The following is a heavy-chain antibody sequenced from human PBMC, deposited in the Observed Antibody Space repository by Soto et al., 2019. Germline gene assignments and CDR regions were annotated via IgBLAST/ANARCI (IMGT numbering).Heavy chain of an antibody. D-gene: IGHD3-3*01. CDR3: AKAPRGGVIITTYSAHIDY. Sequence: QVQLVQSGAEVKKPGASVMVSCKASGYTFTSYYMHWVRQAPGQGLEWMGIINPDGGSTRNAQKFQGRVTMTRDTSTSTFYMELSSLRSEDTAVYYCAKAPRGGVIITTYSAHIDYWGQGALVTVSS. J-gene: IGHJ4*02. V-gene: IGHV1-46*01. CDR2: INPDGGST. CDR1: GYTFTSYY.